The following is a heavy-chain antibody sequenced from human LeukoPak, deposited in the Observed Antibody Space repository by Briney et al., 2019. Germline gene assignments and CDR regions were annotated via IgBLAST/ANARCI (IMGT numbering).Heavy chain of an antibody. CDR2: INHSGST. Sequence: SETLSLTCAVYGGSFSGYYWSWIRQPPGKGLEWIGEINHSGSTNYNPSLKSRATISVDTSKNQFSLKLSSVTAANTAVYYCARGTRTYYYYYMDVWGKGTTVTVSS. CDR1: GGSFSGYY. V-gene: IGHV4-34*01. J-gene: IGHJ6*03. CDR3: ARGTRTYYYYYMDV.